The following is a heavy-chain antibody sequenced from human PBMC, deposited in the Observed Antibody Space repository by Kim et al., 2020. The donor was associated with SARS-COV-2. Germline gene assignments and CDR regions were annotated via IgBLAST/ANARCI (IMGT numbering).Heavy chain of an antibody. D-gene: IGHD6-19*01. CDR2: NT. Sequence: NTKLSQKFQGRVTITRDTSESTAYMELTSLRSEDTAIYYCARGSGWAFDYWGQGTLVTVAS. V-gene: IGHV1-3*01. CDR3: ARGSGWAFDY. J-gene: IGHJ4*02.